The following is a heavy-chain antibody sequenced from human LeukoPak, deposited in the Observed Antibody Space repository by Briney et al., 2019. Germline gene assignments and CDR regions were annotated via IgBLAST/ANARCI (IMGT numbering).Heavy chain of an antibody. J-gene: IGHJ6*03. D-gene: IGHD6-13*01. CDR1: GYTFTSYG. CDR3: ARVKQQLVFSYYYYYYMDV. Sequence: HRASVKVSCKASGYTFTSYGISWVRQAPGQGLEWMGWISAYSGNTNYAQKLQGRVTMTTDTSTSTAYMELRSPRSDDTAVYYCARVKQQLVFSYYYYYYMDVWGKGTTVTISS. CDR2: ISAYSGNT. V-gene: IGHV1-18*01.